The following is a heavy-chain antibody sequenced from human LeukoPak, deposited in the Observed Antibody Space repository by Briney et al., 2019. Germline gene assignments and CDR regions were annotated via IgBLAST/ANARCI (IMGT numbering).Heavy chain of an antibody. V-gene: IGHV3-7*01. CDR1: GFTFSTYW. CDR2: IKPDGSEQ. CDR3: ARGFKYGGNSNMDY. J-gene: IGHJ4*02. Sequence: GGSLRLSCAASGFTFSTYWMSWVRQAPGKGQEWVANIKPDGSEQYYVDSVRGRFTISRDNAKNSLYLQMNSLRAEDTAVYYCARGFKYGGNSNMDYWGQGTLVTVSS. D-gene: IGHD4-23*01.